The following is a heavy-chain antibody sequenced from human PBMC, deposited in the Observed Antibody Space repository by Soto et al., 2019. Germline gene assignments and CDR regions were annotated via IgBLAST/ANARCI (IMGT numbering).Heavy chain of an antibody. CDR2: INAGNGNT. J-gene: IGHJ4*01. CDR1: GYTFTNHA. Sequence: QVQLVQSGAEVKKPGASVKVSCKASGYTFTNHAIYWVRQAPGQRLEWMGWINAGNGNTKYSQTFQGRVTLTRDTSASTAYMELSSLRSEDTAVYYCATDSWVRGSNKWDFAYWGQGTRVTVSS. V-gene: IGHV1-3*01. D-gene: IGHD1-26*01. CDR3: ATDSWVRGSNKWDFAY.